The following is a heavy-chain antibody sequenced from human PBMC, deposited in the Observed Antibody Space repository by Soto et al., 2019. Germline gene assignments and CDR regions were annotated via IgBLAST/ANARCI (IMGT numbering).Heavy chain of an antibody. V-gene: IGHV4-39*01. J-gene: IGHJ6*02. D-gene: IGHD3-3*01. CDR3: ARQPGIWGGYYTRGSGYYGMDV. CDR1: CGSIISSSYY. Sequence: SETLSLTCTFSCGSIISSSYYWSWIRQPPGKGLEWIGSIYYSGSTYYNPSLTSRVTISVDTSKNKFSLKLSSVTAADTAVSYCARQPGIWGGYYTRGSGYYGMDVWGQGTTVTVS. CDR2: IYYSGST.